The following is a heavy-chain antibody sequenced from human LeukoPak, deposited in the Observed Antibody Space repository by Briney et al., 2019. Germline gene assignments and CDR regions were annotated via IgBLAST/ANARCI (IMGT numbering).Heavy chain of an antibody. CDR1: GFTFSGSA. D-gene: IGHD6-13*01. Sequence: GGSLRLSCAASGFTFSGSAMHWVRQASGKGLGWVGRIRSKANSYATAYAASVKGRFTISRDDSKNTAYLQMNSLKTEDTAVYYCTRHSTAAGTYDYWGQGTLVTVSS. CDR2: IRSKANSYAT. CDR3: TRHSTAAGTYDY. V-gene: IGHV3-73*01. J-gene: IGHJ4*02.